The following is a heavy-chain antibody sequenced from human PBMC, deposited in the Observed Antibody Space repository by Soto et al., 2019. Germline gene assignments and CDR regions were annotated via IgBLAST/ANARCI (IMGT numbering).Heavy chain of an antibody. V-gene: IGHV4-4*07. D-gene: IGHD4-17*01. CDR2: IYTTRSP. CDR3: ARSPAYGDYANLDT. CDR1: GDSVSKYY. J-gene: IGHJ5*02. Sequence: SETLSLTCTVSGDSVSKYYWNWIRQPAGKGLEWIGRIYTTRSPNYNPSLKSRVTMSVDTSKNQFSLKLNLTSVTAAGTAVYYCARSPAYGDYANLDTWGQGTLVTVSS.